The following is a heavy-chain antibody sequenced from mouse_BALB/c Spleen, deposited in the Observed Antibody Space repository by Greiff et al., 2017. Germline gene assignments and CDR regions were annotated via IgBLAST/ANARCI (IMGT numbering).Heavy chain of an antibody. Sequence: VQLKESGPELVKPGASVKVSCKASGYAFTSYNMYWVKQSHGKSLEWIGYIDPYNGGTSYNQKFKGKATLTVDKSSSTAYMHLNSLTSEDSAVYYCARKEGYDGDYYAMDYWGQGTSVTVSS. CDR2: IDPYNGGT. J-gene: IGHJ4*01. CDR1: GYAFTSYN. V-gene: IGHV1S135*01. D-gene: IGHD2-2*01. CDR3: ARKEGYDGDYYAMDY.